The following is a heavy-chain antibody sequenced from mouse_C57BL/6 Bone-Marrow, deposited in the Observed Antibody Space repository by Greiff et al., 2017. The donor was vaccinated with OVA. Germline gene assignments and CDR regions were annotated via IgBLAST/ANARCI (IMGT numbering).Heavy chain of an antibody. J-gene: IGHJ4*01. D-gene: IGHD1-1*01. CDR3: ARGRYYDGSSSYAMDY. CDR1: GYTFTSYW. CDR2: IDPSDSYT. Sequence: QVQLQQPGAELVMPGASVKLSCKASGYTFTSYWMHWVKQRPGQGLEWIGEIDPSDSYTNYNQKFKGKSTLTVDKSSSTAYMQLSSLTSEDSAVYYCARGRYYDGSSSYAMDYWGQGTSVTVSS. V-gene: IGHV1-69*01.